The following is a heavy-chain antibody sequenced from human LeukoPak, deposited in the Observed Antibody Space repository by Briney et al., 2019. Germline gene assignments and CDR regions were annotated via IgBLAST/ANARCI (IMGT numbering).Heavy chain of an antibody. D-gene: IGHD2-15*01. CDR3: ARGYGGQYVDY. V-gene: IGHV4-61*01. CDR2: IYYTGST. Sequence: SETLSLTCVVSGDSVSSGFYYWSWIRQPPGKTLEWIGYIYYTGSTNYNPSLKSRVAMSLDTSKNQFSLNVRSVTAADTAIYYCARGYGGQYVDYWGQGILVPVSS. J-gene: IGHJ4*02. CDR1: GDSVSSGFYY.